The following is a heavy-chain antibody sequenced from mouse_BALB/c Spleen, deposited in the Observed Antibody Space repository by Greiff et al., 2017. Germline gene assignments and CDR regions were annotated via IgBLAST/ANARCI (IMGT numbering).Heavy chain of an antibody. D-gene: IGHD1-1*01. CDR2: IRLKSNNYAT. Sequence: EVKLVESGGGLVQPGGSMKLSCVASGFTFSNYWMNWVRQSPEKGLEWVAEIRLKSNNYATHYAESVKGRFTISRDDSKSSVYLQMNNLRAEDTGIYYCTRTYGSSYYAMDYWGQGTSVTVSS. CDR1: GFTFSNYW. J-gene: IGHJ4*01. V-gene: IGHV6-6*02. CDR3: TRTYGSSYYAMDY.